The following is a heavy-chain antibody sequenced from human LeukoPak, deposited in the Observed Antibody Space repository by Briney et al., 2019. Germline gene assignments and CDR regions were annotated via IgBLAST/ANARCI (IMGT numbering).Heavy chain of an antibody. CDR3: ARTNYYDSSGYSTFDY. J-gene: IGHJ4*02. CDR1: GGTFSSYA. CDR2: IIPIFGTA. V-gene: IGHV1-69*13. D-gene: IGHD3-22*01. Sequence: GASVKVSCKASGGTFSSYAISWVRQAPGQGLEWMGGIIPIFGTANYAQKFQGRVTITADESTSTAYMELSSLRSEDTAVYYCARTNYYDSSGYSTFDYWGQGTLVTVSS.